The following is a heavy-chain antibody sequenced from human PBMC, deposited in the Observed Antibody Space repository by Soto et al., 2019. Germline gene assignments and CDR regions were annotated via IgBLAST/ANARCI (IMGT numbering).Heavy chain of an antibody. CDR3: AKGARPYYDSSGYYHDYYYYYGMDV. Sequence: QVQLVESGGGVVQPGRSLRLSCAASGFTFSSYGMHWVRQAPGKGLEWVAVISYDGINKYYADSVKGRFTISRDNSKNTLYLQMNSLRAEDTAVYYCAKGARPYYDSSGYYHDYYYYYGMDVWGQGTTVTVSS. CDR2: ISYDGINK. V-gene: IGHV3-30*18. D-gene: IGHD3-22*01. J-gene: IGHJ6*02. CDR1: GFTFSSYG.